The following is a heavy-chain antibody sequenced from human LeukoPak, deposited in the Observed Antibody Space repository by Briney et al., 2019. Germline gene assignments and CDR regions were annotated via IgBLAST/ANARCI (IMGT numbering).Heavy chain of an antibody. CDR1: GYSFTGYY. CDR2: INSNSGGT. V-gene: IGHV1-2*02. D-gene: IGHD6-19*01. J-gene: IGHJ4*02. CDR3: ARSDASGWKDF. Sequence: ASVKVSCTASGYSFTGYYMHWVRQAPGQGLEWVGWINSNSGGTNYAQKFQGRVTMTRDTSISAAYMELSRLTSDDAAVYYCARSDASGWKDFWGQGTLVTVSS.